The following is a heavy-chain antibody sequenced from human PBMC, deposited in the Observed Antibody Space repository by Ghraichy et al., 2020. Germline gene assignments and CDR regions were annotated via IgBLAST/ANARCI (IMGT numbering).Heavy chain of an antibody. CDR3: ARAPGYSSSWADY. V-gene: IGHV3-21*01. Sequence: GGSLRLSCATSGFIFSDYSMDWVRQAPGKGLEWVSSISSTGRFIYYTDSVKGRFTISRDNAKNSLYLQMNSLRAEDTAIYYCARAPGYSSSWADYWGQGTLVTVSS. J-gene: IGHJ4*02. CDR2: ISSTGRFI. CDR1: GFIFSDYS. D-gene: IGHD6-13*01.